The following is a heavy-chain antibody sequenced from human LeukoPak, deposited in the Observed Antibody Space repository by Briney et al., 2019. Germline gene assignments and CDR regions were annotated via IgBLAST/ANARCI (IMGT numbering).Heavy chain of an antibody. J-gene: IGHJ5*02. CDR3: ARGVTGTVFWFDP. CDR2: IYYSGTT. D-gene: IGHD6-19*01. Sequence: GSLRLSCAASGFTFSSYAMSWIRQPPGKGLEWIGYIYYSGTTVYNPSLKSRVTISVDTSKNQVSLKLSSMTAADTAVYHCARGVTGTVFWFDPWGQGTLVTVSS. CDR1: GFTFSSYA. V-gene: IGHV4-59*01.